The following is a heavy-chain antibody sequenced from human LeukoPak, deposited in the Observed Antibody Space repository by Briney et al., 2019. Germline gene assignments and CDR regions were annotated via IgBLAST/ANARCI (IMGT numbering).Heavy chain of an antibody. J-gene: IGHJ4*02. CDR1: GYTFNAYY. CDR3: ASEAFCASGNCYLQRVAS. D-gene: IGHD3-22*01. Sequence: GASVKVSCKPSGYTFNAYYMHWVRQAPGQGLESVGWIDPKTGNTRYAQKFQGRVTITRDTPIGTVYMELSSLKSDDTAVYYCASEAFCASGNCYLQRVASWGPGTLVTVSS. CDR2: IDPKTGNT. V-gene: IGHV1-2*02.